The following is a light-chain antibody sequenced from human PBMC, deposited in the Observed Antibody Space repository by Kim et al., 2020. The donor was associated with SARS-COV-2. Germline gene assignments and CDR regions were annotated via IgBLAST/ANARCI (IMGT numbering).Light chain of an antibody. J-gene: IGKJ1*01. Sequence: ATINCKSSQSVLYSSNNKNYLAWYPHKPGQPPKLLIYWASTRQSGVPDRFSGSASGTDFTLTISSLQAEDVAVYYCQQYYSTLPTFGQGTKVDIK. CDR3: QQYYSTLPT. V-gene: IGKV4-1*01. CDR1: QSVLYSSNNKNY. CDR2: WAS.